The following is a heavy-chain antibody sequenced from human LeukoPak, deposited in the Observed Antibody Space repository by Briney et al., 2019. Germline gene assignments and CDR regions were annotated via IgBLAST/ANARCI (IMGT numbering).Heavy chain of an antibody. Sequence: RASVKVSCKASGYTFTSYGISWVRQAPGQGLEWMGWISAYNGNTNYAQKLQGRVTMTTDTSTSTAYMELRSLRSDDTAVYYCARDLVYSGYETFDYWGQGTLVTVSS. CDR2: ISAYNGNT. CDR3: ARDLVYSGYETFDY. CDR1: GYTFTSYG. V-gene: IGHV1-18*01. J-gene: IGHJ4*02. D-gene: IGHD5-12*01.